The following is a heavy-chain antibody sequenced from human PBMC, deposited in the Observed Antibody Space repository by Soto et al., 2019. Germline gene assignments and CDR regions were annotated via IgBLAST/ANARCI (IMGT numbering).Heavy chain of an antibody. J-gene: IGHJ4*02. CDR2: ISGSGGTT. CDR1: GSTFTTYA. Sequence: EVQLLESGGALVQPGGPLRLSLGGSGSTFTTYAMTWVRQPPGKGLEWVSAISGSGGTTYYANSVKGRFTISRDQSKDTLYLQMNSLRAEDTAIYYCAKDRHYGSGTYSDSYLDYWGQGTLVTVSS. V-gene: IGHV3-23*01. CDR3: AKDRHYGSGTYSDSYLDY. D-gene: IGHD3-10*01.